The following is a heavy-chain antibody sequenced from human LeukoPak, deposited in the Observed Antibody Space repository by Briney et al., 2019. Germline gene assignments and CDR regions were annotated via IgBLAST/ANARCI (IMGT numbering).Heavy chain of an antibody. CDR1: GCSISSGGYY. J-gene: IGHJ5*02. Sequence: PSETLSLTCTVSGCSISSGGYYWSWVRQQPGKGLEWMGYIYYSGSTYYTPSLKSRFTISVDTSKNQFSLKLSSVTAADTAVYYCARAIVPMLRCSGGSCYSGWFDPWGQGTLVTVSS. D-gene: IGHD2-15*01. CDR3: ARAIVPMLRCSGGSCYSGWFDP. CDR2: IYYSGST. V-gene: IGHV4-31*03.